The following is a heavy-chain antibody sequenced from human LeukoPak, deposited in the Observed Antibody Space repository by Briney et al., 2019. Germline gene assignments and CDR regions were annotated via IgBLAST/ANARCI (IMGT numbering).Heavy chain of an antibody. Sequence: ASVRVSCKASGYTFTSYDINWVRQATGQGLEWMGWMNPNSGNTGYAQKFQGRVTITRNTSISTAYMELSSLRSEDTAVYYCARGRGIISMIVVVNYYFDYWGQGTLVTVSS. CDR1: GYTFTSYD. CDR2: MNPNSGNT. J-gene: IGHJ4*02. V-gene: IGHV1-8*01. CDR3: ARGRGIISMIVVVNYYFDY. D-gene: IGHD3-22*01.